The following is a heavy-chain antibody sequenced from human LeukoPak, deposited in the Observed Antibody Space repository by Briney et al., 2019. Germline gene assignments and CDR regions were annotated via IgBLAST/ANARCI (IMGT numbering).Heavy chain of an antibody. Sequence: EASVKVSCKASGGTFSGYAISWVRQAPGQGLEWMGGIIPIFGTANYAQKFQGRVTITADESTSTAYMELSSLRSEDTAVYYCARALTMVRGVIIGFDYWGQGTLVTVSS. CDR1: GGTFSGYA. CDR2: IIPIFGTA. V-gene: IGHV1-69*13. D-gene: IGHD3-10*01. CDR3: ARALTMVRGVIIGFDY. J-gene: IGHJ4*02.